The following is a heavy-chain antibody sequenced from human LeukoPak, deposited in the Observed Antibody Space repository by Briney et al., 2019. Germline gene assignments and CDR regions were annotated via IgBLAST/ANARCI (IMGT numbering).Heavy chain of an antibody. D-gene: IGHD3-16*01. CDR2: ISGSSYNI. J-gene: IGHJ3*02. CDR3: ATGGDLKALDI. CDR1: GFTFSSYS. V-gene: IGHV3-48*02. Sequence: PGGSLRLSCAASGFTFSSYSMNWVRQAPGKGLDWVSYISGSSYNIYYADSVKGRFTISRDNARNSLYLQMNRLRDEDTAFYYCATGGDLKALDIWGQGTMVTVSS.